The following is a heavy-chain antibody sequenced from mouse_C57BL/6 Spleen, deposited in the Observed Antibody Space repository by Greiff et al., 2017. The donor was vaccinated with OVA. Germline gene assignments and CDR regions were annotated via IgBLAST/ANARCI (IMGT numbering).Heavy chain of an antibody. D-gene: IGHD2-4*01. CDR3: ARADYDGVWFAY. CDR1: GYSITSGYY. CDR2: ISYDGSN. Sequence: EVQLQESGPGLVKPSQSLSLTCSVTGYSITSGYYWNWIRQFPGNKLEWMGYISYDGSNNYNPSLKNRISITRDTSKNQFFLKLNSVTTEDTATYYCARADYDGVWFAYWGQGTLVTVSA. J-gene: IGHJ3*01. V-gene: IGHV3-6*01.